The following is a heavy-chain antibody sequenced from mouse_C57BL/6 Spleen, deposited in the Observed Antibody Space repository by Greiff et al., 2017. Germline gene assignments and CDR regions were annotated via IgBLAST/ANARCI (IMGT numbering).Heavy chain of an antibody. D-gene: IGHD2-4*01. J-gene: IGHJ4*01. CDR2: IYPGDGDT. Sequence: QVQLKESGPELVKPGASVKISCKASGYAFSSSWMHWVKQRPGTGLEWIGRIYPGDGDTNYNGKFKGKATLTADKSSSTAYMQLSSLTSEDSAVYFCARSFTYYDYDYAMDYWGQGTSVTVSS. CDR1: GYAFSSSW. V-gene: IGHV1-82*01. CDR3: ARSFTYYDYDYAMDY.